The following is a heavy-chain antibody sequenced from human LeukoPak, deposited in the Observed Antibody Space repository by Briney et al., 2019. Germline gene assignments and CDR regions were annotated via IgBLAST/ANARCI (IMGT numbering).Heavy chain of an antibody. D-gene: IGHD4-11*01. CDR2: ISSSSSTI. Sequence: TGGSLRLSCAASGFTFSSYSMNWVRQAPGKGLEWVSYISSSSSTIYYADSVKGRFTISRDSAKNSLYLQMNSLRAEDTAVYYCARRGDYSNYYHYYYYMDVWGKGTTVTVSS. CDR3: ARRGDYSNYYHYYYYMDV. V-gene: IGHV3-48*01. CDR1: GFTFSSYS. J-gene: IGHJ6*03.